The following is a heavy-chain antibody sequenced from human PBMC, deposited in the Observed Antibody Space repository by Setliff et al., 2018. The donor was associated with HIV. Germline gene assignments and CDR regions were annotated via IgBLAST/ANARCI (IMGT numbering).Heavy chain of an antibody. Sequence: SETLSLTCAVYGGSFSGYSWTWIRQSPGKGLEWIGEMNHSEHYYNPTLKSRVTISMDTSKNQFSLELSSVTAADTALYYCARTITTFGVIGRGGRMDVWGKGTTGTV. CDR2: MNHSEH. V-gene: IGHV4-34*01. CDR1: GGSFSGYS. D-gene: IGHD3-3*01. CDR3: ARTITTFGVIGRGGRMDV. J-gene: IGHJ6*03.